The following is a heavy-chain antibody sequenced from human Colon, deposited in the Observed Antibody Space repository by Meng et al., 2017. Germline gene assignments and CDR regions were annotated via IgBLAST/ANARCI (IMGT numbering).Heavy chain of an antibody. V-gene: IGHV4-4*02. D-gene: IGHD2/OR15-2a*01. J-gene: IGHJ5*02. CDR3: ARRNSNNWFDP. CDR1: GASISGDNW. Sequence: HVDLQDSGPGLVKPSGTLSLTCAVSGASISGDNWWSWVRQTPGKGLEWLGEIFHSGTSNYNPSLKSRVTISVDKSKNQFSLRLSSVTAADTAVYYCARRNSNNWFDPWGQGILVTVSS. CDR2: IFHSGTS.